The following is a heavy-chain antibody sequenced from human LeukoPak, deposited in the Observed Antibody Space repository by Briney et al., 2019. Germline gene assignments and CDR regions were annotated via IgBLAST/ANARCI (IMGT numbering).Heavy chain of an antibody. CDR2: IIPMIGTA. V-gene: IGHV1-69*04. CDR1: GGIFSNQA. J-gene: IGHJ3*02. CDR3: ARVIMEWELQGLAFDI. D-gene: IGHD1-26*01. Sequence: GASVKVSCKASGGIFSNQAITWVRQAPGQGLEWMGRIIPMIGTAKSAQRFQGRVTFTADTSTNTAYMELSSLTSEDTAFYYCARVIMEWELQGLAFDIWGQGTMVTVSS.